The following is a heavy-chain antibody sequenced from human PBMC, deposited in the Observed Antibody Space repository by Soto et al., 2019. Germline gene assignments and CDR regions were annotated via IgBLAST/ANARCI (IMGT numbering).Heavy chain of an antibody. J-gene: IGHJ3*02. V-gene: IGHV3-66*01. CDR2: ISNRGDT. CDR3: AREPRYCRGGSCSITGDAYDI. D-gene: IGHD2-15*01. Sequence: GGSLRLSCTASGFIVSDTYVNWVRQAPGKGLEWVSVISNRGDTHYADSVRGRFSLSRDISDNTLHLQMNNLRVEDTAVYYCAREPRYCRGGSCSITGDAYDIWGQGTIFTVSS. CDR1: GFIVSDTY.